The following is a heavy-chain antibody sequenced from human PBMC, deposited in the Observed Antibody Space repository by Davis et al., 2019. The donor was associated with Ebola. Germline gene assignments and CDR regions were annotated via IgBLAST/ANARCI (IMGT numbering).Heavy chain of an antibody. CDR1: GGSFSGYY. CDR3: ARSHPFSSSSPRGYYYGMDV. Sequence: MPSETLSLTCAVYGGSFSGYYWSWIRQPPGKGLEWIGEINHSGSTNYNPSLKSRVTISVDTSKNQFSLKLSSVTAADTAVYYCARSHPFSSSSPRGYYYGMDVWGQGTTVTVSS. CDR2: INHSGST. D-gene: IGHD6-13*01. V-gene: IGHV4-34*01. J-gene: IGHJ6*02.